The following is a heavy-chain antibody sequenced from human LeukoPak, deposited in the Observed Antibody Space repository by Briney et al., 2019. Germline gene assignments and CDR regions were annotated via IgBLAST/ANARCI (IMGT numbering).Heavy chain of an antibody. V-gene: IGHV3-30*03. CDR3: ARSSYPYYFDY. Sequence: GGSLRLSCAASGFTFSNYGMHWVRQAPGKGLEWVAVISYDGSNKYYADSVKGRFTISRDNSKNTLYLQMISLRVEDTAVYYCARSSYPYYFDYWGQGTLVTVSS. J-gene: IGHJ4*02. CDR2: ISYDGSNK. CDR1: GFTFSNYG.